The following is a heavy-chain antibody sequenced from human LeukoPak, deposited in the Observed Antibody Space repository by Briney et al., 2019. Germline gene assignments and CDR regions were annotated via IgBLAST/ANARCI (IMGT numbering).Heavy chain of an antibody. CDR3: GRGGSSWYYFDY. V-gene: IGHV3-21*01. CDR1: GFTFSSYS. Sequence: GGSLRLSCAASGFTFSSYSINWVRQAPGKGLEWVSFISGSSSYIYYADSAKGRFTISRDNAKNSLYLQMNSLRAKDTSVYYCGRGGSSWYYFDYWGQGTLVTVSS. D-gene: IGHD6-13*01. J-gene: IGHJ4*02. CDR2: ISGSSSYI.